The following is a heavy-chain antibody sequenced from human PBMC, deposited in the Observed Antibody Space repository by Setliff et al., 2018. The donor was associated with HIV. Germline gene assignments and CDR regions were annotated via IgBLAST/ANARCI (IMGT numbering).Heavy chain of an antibody. Sequence: SETLSLTCTVSGGSIINYFWSWIRLPPGKGLEWIGYIYYSGSADYNRSLKSRVTISVDTSKSQVSLNLNSVTAADTAVYYCARGSFIGDYYYFDYWGQGTLVTVSS. CDR1: GGSIINYF. J-gene: IGHJ4*02. D-gene: IGHD3-10*01. CDR3: ARGSFIGDYYYFDY. V-gene: IGHV4-59*01. CDR2: IYYSGSA.